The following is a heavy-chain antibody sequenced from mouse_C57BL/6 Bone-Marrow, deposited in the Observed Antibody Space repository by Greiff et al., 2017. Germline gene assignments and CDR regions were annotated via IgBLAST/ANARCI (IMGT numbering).Heavy chain of an antibody. CDR2: ISSGGSYT. V-gene: IGHV5-6*01. CDR3: ARHVSLYDGYYVDAY. J-gene: IGHJ3*01. CDR1: GFTFSSYG. D-gene: IGHD2-3*01. Sequence: EVKLVESGGDLVKPGGSLKLSCAASGFTFSSYGMSWVRQTPDKRLEWVATISSGGSYTYYPDSVKGRFTISRDNAKNTLYLQMSSLKSEDTAMYHCARHVSLYDGYYVDAYWGQGTLVTVSA.